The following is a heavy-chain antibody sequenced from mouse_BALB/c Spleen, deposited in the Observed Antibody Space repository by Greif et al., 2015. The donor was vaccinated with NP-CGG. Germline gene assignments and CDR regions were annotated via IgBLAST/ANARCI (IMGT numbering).Heavy chain of an antibody. CDR3: TRSDSLAY. J-gene: IGHJ3*01. V-gene: IGHV1-69*02. CDR1: GYTFTSYW. Sequence: SGAELVRPGASVKLSCKASGYTFTSYWINWVKQRPGQGLEWIGNIYPSDSYTNYNQKFKDKATLTVDKSSSTAYMQLSSPTSEDSAVYYCTRSDSLAYWGQGTLVTVSA. CDR2: IYPSDSYT.